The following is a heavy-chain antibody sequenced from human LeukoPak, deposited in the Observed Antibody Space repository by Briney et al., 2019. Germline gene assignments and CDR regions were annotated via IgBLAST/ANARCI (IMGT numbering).Heavy chain of an antibody. CDR3: AKGLGPGGPGYSSSWYYFDY. J-gene: IGHJ4*02. Sequence: GGSLRLSCAASGFTFSSYWMSWVRQAPGKGLEWVANIKQDGSEKYYVDSVKGRFTISRDNAKNSLYLQMNSLRAEDTALYYCAKGLGPGGPGYSSSWYYFDYWGQGTLVTVSS. CDR2: IKQDGSEK. D-gene: IGHD6-13*01. V-gene: IGHV3-7*03. CDR1: GFTFSSYW.